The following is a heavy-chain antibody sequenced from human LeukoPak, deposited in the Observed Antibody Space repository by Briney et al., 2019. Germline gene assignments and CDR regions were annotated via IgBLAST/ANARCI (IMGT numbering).Heavy chain of an antibody. CDR3: ARDFIHRSGEADY. Sequence: GESLRLSCAASGFTFSDYYMSWIRQAPGKGLEWISYISTSSSSTNYADSVKGRFTISRDNAKNSLYLQMNSLRAEDTAVYYCARDFIHRSGEADYWGQGTLVTVSS. V-gene: IGHV3-11*05. CDR2: ISTSSSST. CDR1: GFTFSDYY. J-gene: IGHJ4*02. D-gene: IGHD3-22*01.